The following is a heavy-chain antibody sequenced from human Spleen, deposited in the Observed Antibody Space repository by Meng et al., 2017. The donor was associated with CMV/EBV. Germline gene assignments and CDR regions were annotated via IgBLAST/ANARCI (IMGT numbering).Heavy chain of an antibody. CDR1: GYTFTSYG. J-gene: IGHJ5*02. CDR3: ARERGFGSPGEFDP. Sequence: QVQRVQSGAEVKNPGASVKVSGRASGYTFTSYGISWVRQAPGQGLEWMGWISAYNGNTNYAQKLQGRVTMTTDTSTSTAYMELRSLRSDDTAVYYCARERGFGSPGEFDPWGQGTLVTVSS. CDR2: ISAYNGNT. V-gene: IGHV1-18*01. D-gene: IGHD3-10*01.